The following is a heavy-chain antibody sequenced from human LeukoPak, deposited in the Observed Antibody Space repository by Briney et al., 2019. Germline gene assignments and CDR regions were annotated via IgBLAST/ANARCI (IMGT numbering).Heavy chain of an antibody. CDR1: GFTFSDYY. Sequence: GASVKVSCKASGFTFSDYYIHWVRQAPGQGLEWMGWISAYNGNTNYAQKFQGRVTMTTDTSTSTAYMELRSLRSDDTAVYYCAGRISDILTGYYFDYWGQGTLVTVSS. V-gene: IGHV1-18*04. J-gene: IGHJ4*02. CDR3: AGRISDILTGYYFDY. D-gene: IGHD3-9*01. CDR2: ISAYNGNT.